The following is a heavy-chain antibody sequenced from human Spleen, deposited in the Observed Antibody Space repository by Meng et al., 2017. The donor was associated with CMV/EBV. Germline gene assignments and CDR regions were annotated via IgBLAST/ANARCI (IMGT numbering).Heavy chain of an antibody. CDR3: AIRRSGSYRGYFDY. D-gene: IGHD1-26*01. J-gene: IGHJ4*02. CDR2: IYYSGST. V-gene: IGHV4-39*07. CDR1: GGSISSSSYY. Sequence: QLPLQESGPGLVTPSETLSLPCTVSGGSISSSSYYWGWIRQPPGKGLEWIGSIYYSGSTYYNPSLKSRVTISVDTSKNQFSLKLSSVTAADTAVYYCAIRRSGSYRGYFDYWGQGTLVTVSS.